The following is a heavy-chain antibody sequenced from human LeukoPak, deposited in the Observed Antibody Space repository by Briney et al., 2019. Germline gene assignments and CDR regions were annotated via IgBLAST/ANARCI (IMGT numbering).Heavy chain of an antibody. Sequence: ASVKVSCTASGYTFTSYGISWVRQAPGKGLEWMGGFDPEDGETIYAQELQGRVTMTRDTSTDTAYMELSSLRSEDTAVYYCATWYYYDSSDYYVAVYWGQGTLVTVSS. V-gene: IGHV1-24*01. D-gene: IGHD3-22*01. J-gene: IGHJ4*02. CDR3: ATWYYYDSSDYYVAVY. CDR1: GYTFTSYG. CDR2: FDPEDGET.